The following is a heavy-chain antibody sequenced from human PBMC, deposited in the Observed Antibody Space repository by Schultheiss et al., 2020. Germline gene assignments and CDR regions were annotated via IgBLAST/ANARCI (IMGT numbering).Heavy chain of an antibody. CDR2: ISSSSSTI. Sequence: GGSLRLSCAASGFTFSSYSMNWVRQAPGKGLEWVSYISSSSSTIYYADSVKGRFTISRDNAKNSLYLQMNSLSADDTAVYHCATVSTGYWGQGALVTVSS. V-gene: IGHV3-48*01. CDR3: ATVSTGY. CDR1: GFTFSSYS. J-gene: IGHJ4*02. D-gene: IGHD4-11*01.